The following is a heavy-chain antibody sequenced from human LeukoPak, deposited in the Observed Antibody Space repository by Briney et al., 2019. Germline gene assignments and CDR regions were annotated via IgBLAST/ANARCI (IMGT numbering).Heavy chain of an antibody. J-gene: IGHJ4*02. CDR1: GFSFSDHY. D-gene: IGHD6-19*01. CDR2: ISRSGSDI. Sequence: GGSLRPPCAASGFSFSDHYMTWVRQAPGKGLEWLSYISRSGSDIDYAGSVKGRFTISRDNAKNSLYLQMNSLRAEGTAVYYCARGAGRSGSDYWGQGTLVTVSS. CDR3: ARGAGRSGSDY. V-gene: IGHV3-11*01.